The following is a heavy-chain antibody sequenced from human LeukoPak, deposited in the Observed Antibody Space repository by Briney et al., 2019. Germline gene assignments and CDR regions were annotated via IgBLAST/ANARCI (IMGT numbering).Heavy chain of an antibody. J-gene: IGHJ4*02. Sequence: GESLKISCKVSGYSFTSYWIGWVRQMPGKGLEWMGIIYPSDSDTRYSPSFQGQVTISADKSISTVYLQWSSLKASDTAMYYCARAGAAAANYFDYWGQGTLVTVSS. V-gene: IGHV5-51*01. D-gene: IGHD6-13*01. CDR1: GYSFTSYW. CDR3: ARAGAAAANYFDY. CDR2: IYPSDSDT.